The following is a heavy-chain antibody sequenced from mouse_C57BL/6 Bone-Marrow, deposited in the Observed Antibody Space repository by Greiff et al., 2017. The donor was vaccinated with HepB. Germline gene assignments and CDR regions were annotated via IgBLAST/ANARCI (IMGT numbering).Heavy chain of an antibody. J-gene: IGHJ4*01. V-gene: IGHV1-63*01. CDR2: IYPGGGYT. D-gene: IGHD2-3*01. CDR3: AREELYDGFHYAMDY. Sequence: QVQLQQSGAELVRPGTSVKMSCKASGYTFTNYWIGWAKQRPGHGLEWIGDIYPGGGYTNYNEKFKGKATLTADKSSSTAYMQFSSLTSEDSAIYYCAREELYDGFHYAMDYWGQGTSVTVSS. CDR1: GYTFTNYW.